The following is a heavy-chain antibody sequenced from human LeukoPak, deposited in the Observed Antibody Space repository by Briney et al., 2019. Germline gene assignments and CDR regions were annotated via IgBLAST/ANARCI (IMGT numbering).Heavy chain of an antibody. J-gene: IGHJ4*02. V-gene: IGHV3-23*01. D-gene: IGHD2-21*01. CDR1: GFTFSSYA. Sequence: GGSLRLSCAASGFTFSSYAMSWVRQAPGKGLEWVSGISASGGSTFYADSVKGRITISRDNSKNTLYLQMNSLRAEETAVYYCAKGFANLARFDYRGQGTLVTVSS. CDR3: AKGFANLARFDY. CDR2: ISASGGST.